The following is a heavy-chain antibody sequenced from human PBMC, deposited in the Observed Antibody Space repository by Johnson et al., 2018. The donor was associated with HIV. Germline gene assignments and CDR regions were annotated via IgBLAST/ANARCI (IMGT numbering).Heavy chain of an antibody. CDR2: INWNGGRT. J-gene: IGHJ3*02. CDR1: GFTFDDCG. D-gene: IGHD6-13*01. CDR3: AKVRRGSSWDLRAFDI. Sequence: MLLVESWGGVVRPGGSLRLSCAASGFTFDDCGMNWVRQAPGKGLEWVSGINWNGGRTGYADSVKGRFTISRDNAKNSLYLQMNSLRAEDTALYYCAKVRRGSSWDLRAFDIWGQGTMVTVSS. V-gene: IGHV3-20*04.